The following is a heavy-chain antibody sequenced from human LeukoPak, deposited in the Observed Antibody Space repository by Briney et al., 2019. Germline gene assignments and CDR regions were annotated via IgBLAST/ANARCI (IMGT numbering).Heavy chain of an antibody. J-gene: IGHJ4*02. D-gene: IGHD6-13*01. V-gene: IGHV3-53*01. Sequence: PSGTLSLTCAVSVGSISSGNWWSWVRQSPGKGLEWVSVIYSGGSTYYADSVMGRFTISRDNAKKSVYLQMDSLRVEDTAVYYCARDQIGSWWGQGTLVIVSS. CDR1: VGSISSGNW. CDR2: IYSGGST. CDR3: ARDQIGSW.